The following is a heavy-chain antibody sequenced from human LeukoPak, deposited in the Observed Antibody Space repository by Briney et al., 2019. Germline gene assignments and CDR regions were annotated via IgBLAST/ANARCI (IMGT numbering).Heavy chain of an antibody. CDR1: GFTFSDYY. D-gene: IGHD1-26*01. CDR3: AKAGRE. CDR2: IRNKADSYTT. Sequence: PGGSLRLSCAASGFTFSDYYMDWVRQAPGKGLEWVGRIRNKADSYTTMFAASVKGRFTISRDDPKNSLYLQMNSLKTEDTAVYYCAKAGREWGQGAQATVSS. J-gene: IGHJ4*02. V-gene: IGHV3-72*01.